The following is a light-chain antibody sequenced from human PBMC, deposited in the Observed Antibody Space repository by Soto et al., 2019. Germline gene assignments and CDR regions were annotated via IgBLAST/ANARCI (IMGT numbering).Light chain of an antibody. CDR1: QSVSNN. J-gene: IGKJ1*01. CDR2: GAS. CDR3: QQYNKWPPWT. Sequence: EIVMTQSPATLSVSPGERATLSCRASQSVSNNLAWYQQKLGQAPRLLIYGASTRATGIPARFSGSGSGTEFTLTISSLQSEDFAVYYCQQYNKWPPWTFDQGTKVEIK. V-gene: IGKV3-15*01.